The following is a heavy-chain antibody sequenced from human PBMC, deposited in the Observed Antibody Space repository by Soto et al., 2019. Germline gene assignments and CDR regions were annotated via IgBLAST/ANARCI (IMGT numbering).Heavy chain of an antibody. CDR3: ARSGYCSGGSCYSNFRDAFDI. V-gene: IGHV1-3*01. D-gene: IGHD2-15*01. Sequence: QVPLVQSGAEVKKPGASVKVSCTASGYTFTSYAMHWVRQAPGQRLEWMGWINAGNGNTKYSQKFQGRVTITRDTSASTAYMELSSLRSEDTAVYYCARSGYCSGGSCYSNFRDAFDIWGQGTMVTVSS. CDR1: GYTFTSYA. J-gene: IGHJ3*02. CDR2: INAGNGNT.